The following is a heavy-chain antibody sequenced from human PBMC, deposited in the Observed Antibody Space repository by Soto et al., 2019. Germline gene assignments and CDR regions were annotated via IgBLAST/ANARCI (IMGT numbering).Heavy chain of an antibody. Sequence: ASVKVSCKASGYTFTSYGTSWVRQAPGQGLEWMGWISAYNGNTNYAQKLQGRVTMTTDTSTSTAYMELRSLRSDDTAVYYCARRGYSSSSEGYYYYYYMDVWGKGTTVTVSS. D-gene: IGHD6-6*01. J-gene: IGHJ6*03. CDR1: GYTFTSYG. V-gene: IGHV1-18*01. CDR2: ISAYNGNT. CDR3: ARRGYSSSSEGYYYYYYMDV.